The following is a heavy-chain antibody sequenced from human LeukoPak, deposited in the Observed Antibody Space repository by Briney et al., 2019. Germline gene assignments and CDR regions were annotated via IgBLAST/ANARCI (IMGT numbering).Heavy chain of an antibody. J-gene: IGHJ4*02. V-gene: IGHV3-11*01. CDR1: GFTFSDYY. CDR2: ISSSGSTI. Sequence: PGGSLRLSCTASGFTFSDYYMSWIRQAPGKGLEWVSYISSSGSTIYYADSVKGRFTISRDNAKNSLYLQMNSLRAEDTAVYYCARSRYSSYRLDYWGQGTLVTVSS. CDR3: ARSRYSSYRLDY. D-gene: IGHD6-19*01.